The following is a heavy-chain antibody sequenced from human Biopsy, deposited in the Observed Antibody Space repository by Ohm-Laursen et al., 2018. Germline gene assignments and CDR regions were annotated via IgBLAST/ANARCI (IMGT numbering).Heavy chain of an antibody. V-gene: IGHV4-4*08. Sequence: GTLSLTCTVSGGSISGSSWSWIRQAPGRGLEWVGYICYSGSTSNNPSLKSRITISVDTYTNQISLKVTFGTAADTAVYYCARDRDRKGWFDPWGQGTLVTVSS. D-gene: IGHD1-14*01. CDR2: ICYSGST. J-gene: IGHJ5*02. CDR1: GGSISGSS. CDR3: ARDRDRKGWFDP.